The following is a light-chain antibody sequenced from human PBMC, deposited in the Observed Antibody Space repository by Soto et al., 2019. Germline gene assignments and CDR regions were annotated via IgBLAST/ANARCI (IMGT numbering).Light chain of an antibody. CDR3: QQSYSTPTIT. CDR1: QSISSY. J-gene: IGKJ5*01. CDR2: AAS. V-gene: IGKV1-39*01. Sequence: DIQVTQSPSSLSASVGDRVTITCRASQSISSYLNWYQQKPGKAPKLLIYAASRLQSGVPSRFSGSGSGTDFTLTISSLQPEDFATYYCQQSYSTPTITFGQGTRLEIK.